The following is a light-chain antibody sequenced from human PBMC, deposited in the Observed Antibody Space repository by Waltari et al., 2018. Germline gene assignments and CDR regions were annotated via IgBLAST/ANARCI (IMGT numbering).Light chain of an antibody. J-gene: IGKJ1*01. V-gene: IGKV3-20*01. CDR3: QHHVRLPAT. CDR1: QHIVNY. CDR2: GAS. Sequence: IVLTQSPGTLSLSPGGRATLSCRASQHIVNYLAWYQQKPGQPPRPLIYGASSRAAGIPDRFSGSGSWADFSLTISRLEPEDFAVYYCQHHVRLPATFGQGTKV.